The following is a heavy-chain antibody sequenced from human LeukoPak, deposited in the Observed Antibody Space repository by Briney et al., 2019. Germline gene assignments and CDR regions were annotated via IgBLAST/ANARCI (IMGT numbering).Heavy chain of an antibody. CDR3: AKEGPNYYDSSHAFDI. D-gene: IGHD3-22*01. V-gene: IGHV3-23*01. Sequence: PGRSLRLSCAASGFTFSGYALHWVRQAPGKGLEWVSAISGSGGSTYYADSVKGRFTISRDNSKNTLYLQMNSLRAEDTAVYYCAKEGPNYYDSSHAFDIWGQGTMVTVSS. CDR1: GFTFSGYA. J-gene: IGHJ3*02. CDR2: ISGSGGST.